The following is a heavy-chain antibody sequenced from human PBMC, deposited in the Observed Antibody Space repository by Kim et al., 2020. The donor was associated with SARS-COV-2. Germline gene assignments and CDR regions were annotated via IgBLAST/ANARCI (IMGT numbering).Heavy chain of an antibody. CDR2: ISSDGSNK. Sequence: GGSLRLSCAASGFTFSSCGMHWVRQAPGKGLEWVAVISSDGSNKYYADSAKGRFTISRDNSKNTLYLQMNSLRAEDTAVYYCAKEVYYDSSGYDAFDIWGQGTMVTVSS. D-gene: IGHD3-22*01. J-gene: IGHJ3*02. V-gene: IGHV3-30*18. CDR1: GFTFSSCG. CDR3: AKEVYYDSSGYDAFDI.